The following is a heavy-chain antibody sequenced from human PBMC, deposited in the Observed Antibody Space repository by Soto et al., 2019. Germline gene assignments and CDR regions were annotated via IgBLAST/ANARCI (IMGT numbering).Heavy chain of an antibody. CDR2: IYYSGST. Sequence: PSETLSLTCTVSGGSISSGGYYWSWIRQHPGKGLEWIGYIYYSGSTYYNPSLKSRVTISVDTSKNQFSLKPSSVTAADTAVYYCAGRSIPGAAAADSEPWGQGTLVTVSS. V-gene: IGHV4-31*03. CDR1: GGSISSGGYY. J-gene: IGHJ5*02. CDR3: AGRSIPGAAAADSEP. D-gene: IGHD6-13*01.